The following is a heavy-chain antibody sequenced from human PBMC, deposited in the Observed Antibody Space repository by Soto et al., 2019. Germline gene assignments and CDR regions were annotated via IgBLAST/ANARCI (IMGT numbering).Heavy chain of an antibody. CDR1: GFTLSSYG. J-gene: IGHJ4*02. Sequence: GGSLRLSCAASGFTLSSYGMHWVLQAQGKGLEWVAVISYDGSNKYYADSVKGRFTISRDNSKNTLYLQMNSLRAEDTAVYYCATFPSPADYYDSRVVDYWGQGPLVNV. D-gene: IGHD3-22*01. CDR3: ATFPSPADYYDSRVVDY. V-gene: IGHV3-30*03. CDR2: ISYDGSNK.